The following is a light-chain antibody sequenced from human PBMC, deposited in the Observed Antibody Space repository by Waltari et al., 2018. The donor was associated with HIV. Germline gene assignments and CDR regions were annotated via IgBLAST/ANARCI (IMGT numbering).Light chain of an antibody. Sequence: QSVLTQPPSVSGLPGQKVTISCSGSNSDIGVNTVNWYQQFPGRAPKLVAYRSHHRPSGVPDRFSGSKSGTSASLAINGVQAEDEATYFCSAWDDTLHVVFGGGTKLTVL. CDR2: RSH. V-gene: IGLV1-44*01. CDR3: SAWDDTLHVV. CDR1: NSDIGVNT. J-gene: IGLJ3*02.